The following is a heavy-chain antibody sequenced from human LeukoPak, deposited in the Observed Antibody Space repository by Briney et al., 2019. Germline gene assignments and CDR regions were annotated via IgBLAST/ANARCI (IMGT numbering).Heavy chain of an antibody. CDR3: ARQRVYDSSGYYVSFAENYYYYMDV. Sequence: GESLKISCKGSGHSFTSYWIGWVRQMPGKGLEWMGISYPGDSDTRYSASFQGQVTISADKSISTAYLQWSSLKASATAMYYCARQRVYDSSGYYVSFAENYYYYMDVWGKGTTVTVSS. D-gene: IGHD3-22*01. V-gene: IGHV5-51*01. J-gene: IGHJ6*03. CDR2: SYPGDSDT. CDR1: GHSFTSYW.